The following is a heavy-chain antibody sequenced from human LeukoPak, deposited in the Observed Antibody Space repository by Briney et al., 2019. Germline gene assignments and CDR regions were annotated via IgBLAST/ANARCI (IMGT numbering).Heavy chain of an antibody. CDR2: IWYDASNK. CDR3: VRGVGVSRFNYLDS. Sequence: GGSLRLSCAASGFTFSNYGMHWVRQAPGKGLEWVAVIWYDASNKYYADSVKGRFTISRDNSKNTLYLQMNTLRDDDTAVYYCVRGVGVSRFNYLDSWGQGTLVIVSS. J-gene: IGHJ4*02. CDR1: GFTFSNYG. V-gene: IGHV3-33*01. D-gene: IGHD6-13*01.